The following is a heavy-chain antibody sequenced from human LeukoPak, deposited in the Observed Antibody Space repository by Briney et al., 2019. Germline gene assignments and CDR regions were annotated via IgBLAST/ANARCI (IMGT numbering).Heavy chain of an antibody. Sequence: PGGSLRLSCAASGFTFSAYAMHWVRQAPGKGLEWVALISYDGNIKYQADSVKGRFTISRDDSKNTLYLQMNSLRAEDTAVYYCARDRSANSRVYYFDYWGQGTLVTVSS. V-gene: IGHV3-30-3*01. CDR1: GFTFSAYA. CDR2: ISYDGNIK. D-gene: IGHD4/OR15-4a*01. CDR3: ARDRSANSRVYYFDY. J-gene: IGHJ4*02.